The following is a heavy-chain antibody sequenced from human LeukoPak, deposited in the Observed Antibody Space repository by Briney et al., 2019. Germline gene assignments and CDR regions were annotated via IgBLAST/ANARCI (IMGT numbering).Heavy chain of an antibody. CDR3: AKGNDYYDD. V-gene: IGHV3-23*01. CDR2: ISGSGGST. J-gene: IGHJ4*02. Sequence: GGSLRLSCAASGFTFSSYWMNWARQAPGKGLEWVSAISGSGGSTYYADSVKGRFTISRDNSKNTLYLQMNSLRAEDTAVYYCAKGNDYYDDWGQGTLVTVSS. CDR1: GFTFSSYW. D-gene: IGHD1-1*01.